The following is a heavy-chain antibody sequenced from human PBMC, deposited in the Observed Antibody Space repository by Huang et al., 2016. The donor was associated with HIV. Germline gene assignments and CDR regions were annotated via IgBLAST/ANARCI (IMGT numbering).Heavy chain of an antibody. CDR1: GGSMSSYY. CDR3: ASASIAARRWFDP. D-gene: IGHD6-6*01. Sequence: QVQLQESGPGLVKPSETLSLTCTVSGGSMSSYYWSWIRQPPGKGLEWIGHIYYSVSTNYNPSLKSRVTISVDTSKNQFSLRLSSVTAADTAVYYCASASIAARRWFDPWGQGSLVTVSS. V-gene: IGHV4-59*01. J-gene: IGHJ5*02. CDR2: IYYSVST.